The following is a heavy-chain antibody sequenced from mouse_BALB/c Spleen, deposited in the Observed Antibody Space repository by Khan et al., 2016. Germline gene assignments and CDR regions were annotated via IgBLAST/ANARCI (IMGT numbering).Heavy chain of an antibody. Sequence: QVQLKQSGAELVKPGASVKLSCKASGYTFTSYWMHWVKQRPGQGLEWIVEIDPSDSYTNYNQKFKGKATLTVDKSSSTVYMQLSSLTSEDSAAYYCAGIAPLDYWGQGTTLTVSS. CDR3: AGIAPLDY. V-gene: IGHV1-69*02. J-gene: IGHJ2*01. CDR1: GYTFTSYW. CDR2: IDPSDSYT.